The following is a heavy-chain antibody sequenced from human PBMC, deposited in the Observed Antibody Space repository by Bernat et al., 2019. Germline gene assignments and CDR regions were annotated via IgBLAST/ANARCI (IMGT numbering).Heavy chain of an antibody. CDR3: AKDESSGIFGVNAFDI. CDR1: GFTFSSYA. Sequence: QVQLVESGGGVVQPGRSLRLSCAASGFTFSSYAMHWVRQAPGKGLEWVAVISYDGSNKYYADSVKGRFTISRDNSKNTLYLQMNSLRAEDTAVYYCAKDESSGIFGVNAFDIWGQGTMVTVSS. V-gene: IGHV3-30-3*01. J-gene: IGHJ3*02. CDR2: ISYDGSNK. D-gene: IGHD3-3*01.